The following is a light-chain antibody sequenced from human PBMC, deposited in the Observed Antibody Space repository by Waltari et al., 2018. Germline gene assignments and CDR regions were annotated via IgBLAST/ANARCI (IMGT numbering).Light chain of an antibody. CDR1: QSISSN. J-gene: IGKJ4*01. V-gene: IGKV3-15*01. CDR2: GAS. CDR3: QQYNNWPPLT. Sequence: IILTQSPATLSVSPGGTATLPCRASQSISSNLACYQQKPGQTPRLLMYGASTRASGVPGRFSGSGSGTEFTLTISSLQSEDFAVYYCQQYNNWPPLTFGGGTKVEI.